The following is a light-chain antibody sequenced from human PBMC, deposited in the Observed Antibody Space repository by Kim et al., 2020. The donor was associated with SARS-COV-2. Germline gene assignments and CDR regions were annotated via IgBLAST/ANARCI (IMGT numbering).Light chain of an antibody. Sequence: DIQMTQSPSSLSASVGDRVTITCRASQSISNYLNWYQQKPGKAPELLIYAASSFQSGVPSRFTGSGSGTDFTLTITSLQREDFATYYCQQSYSTPYTFGQGTKLEI. CDR3: QQSYSTPYT. J-gene: IGKJ2*01. CDR1: QSISNY. CDR2: AAS. V-gene: IGKV1-39*01.